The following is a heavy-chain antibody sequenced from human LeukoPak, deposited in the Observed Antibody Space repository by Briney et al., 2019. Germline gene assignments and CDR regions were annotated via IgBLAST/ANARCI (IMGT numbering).Heavy chain of an antibody. Sequence: ASVHDTCQATVCAFTYHHRPWVRQAPCQGLAWMGWSNPNSGGTNYAQKCPGKVTMTRDTSISTACLELSRLRSDDTAVYYCARAPLDYGDYFDYWGQGTLVTVSS. CDR2: SNPNSGGT. CDR3: ARAPLDYGDYFDY. CDR1: VCAFTYHH. J-gene: IGHJ4*02. V-gene: IGHV1-2*02. D-gene: IGHD4-17*01.